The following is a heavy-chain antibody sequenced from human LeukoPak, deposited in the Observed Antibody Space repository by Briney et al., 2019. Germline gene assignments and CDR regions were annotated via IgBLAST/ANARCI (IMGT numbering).Heavy chain of an antibody. V-gene: IGHV4-39*01. CDR3: ARQGPDLDY. CDR1: GGSISSSSYY. CDR2: IYYSGST. Sequence: PSETLSLTCTVSGGSISSSSYYWGWIRQPPGKGLEWIGSIYYSGSTYYNPSLKSRVTISVDTSKNQFSLKLSSVTAADTAVCYCARQGPDLDYWGQGTLVTVSS. J-gene: IGHJ4*02.